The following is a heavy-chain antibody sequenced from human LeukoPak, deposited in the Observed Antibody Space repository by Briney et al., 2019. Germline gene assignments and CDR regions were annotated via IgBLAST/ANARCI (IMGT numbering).Heavy chain of an antibody. D-gene: IGHD3-10*01. J-gene: IGHJ4*02. Sequence: PSETLSLTCTVSGGSIGSYYWSWIRQPPGKGLEWIGYIYYSGSTNYNPSLKSRVTISVDTSKNQFSLKLSSVTAADTAVYYCARDLRGVLDYWGQGTLVTVSS. CDR3: ARDLRGVLDY. CDR1: GGSIGSYY. V-gene: IGHV4-59*01. CDR2: IYYSGST.